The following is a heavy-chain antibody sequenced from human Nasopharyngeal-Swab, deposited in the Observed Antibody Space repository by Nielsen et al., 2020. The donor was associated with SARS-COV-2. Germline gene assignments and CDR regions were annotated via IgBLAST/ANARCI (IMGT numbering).Heavy chain of an antibody. J-gene: IGHJ4*02. CDR3: ARLAYGSGTYSWDY. D-gene: IGHD3-10*01. CDR2: IYYSGST. V-gene: IGHV4-59*01. Sequence: SETLFLTCKVAGGSISSYYWSWIRQPPGKGPEWIGYIYYSGSTNYNPSLKSRVTISIDTSKNQFSLNLSSVTAADTAVYYCARLAYGSGTYSWDYWGQGTLVTVSS. CDR1: GGSISSYY.